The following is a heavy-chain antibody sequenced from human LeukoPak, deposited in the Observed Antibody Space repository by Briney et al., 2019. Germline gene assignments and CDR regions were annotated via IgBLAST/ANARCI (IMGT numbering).Heavy chain of an antibody. CDR2: IYRGDTDT. Sequence: PGESLKISCKGSGYSFTSYWIGWVRQMPGKGLEWMGIIYRGDTDTIYSPSFQGQVTISADKSISTAYLQWSSLKASDTAMYYCARQGTDDYGDYLYYYYFGMDVWGQGTTVT. CDR3: ARQGTDDYGDYLYYYYFGMDV. CDR1: GYSFTSYW. V-gene: IGHV5-51*01. J-gene: IGHJ6*02. D-gene: IGHD4-17*01.